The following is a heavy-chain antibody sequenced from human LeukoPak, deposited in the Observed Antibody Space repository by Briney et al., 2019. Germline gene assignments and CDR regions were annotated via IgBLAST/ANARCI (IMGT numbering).Heavy chain of an antibody. CDR1: GGTFSSYA. V-gene: IGHV1-69*01. CDR3: ARGALRYFDWSFDY. J-gene: IGHJ4*02. Sequence: SVKVSCKASGGTFSSYAISWVRQAPGQGLEWMGGIIPIFGTANYAQKFQGRVMITADESTSTAYMELSSLRSEDTAVYYCARGALRYFDWSFDYWGQGTLVTVSS. CDR2: IIPIFGTA. D-gene: IGHD3-9*01.